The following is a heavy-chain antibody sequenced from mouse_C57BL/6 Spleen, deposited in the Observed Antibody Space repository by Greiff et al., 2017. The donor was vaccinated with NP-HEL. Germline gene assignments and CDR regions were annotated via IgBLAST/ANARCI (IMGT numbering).Heavy chain of an antibody. CDR3: ARWGYYGSSYFAY. Sequence: QVQLQQPGAELVRPGSSVKLSCKASGYTFTSYWMHWVKQRPIKGLEWIGNIDPSDSETHYNQKFKDKATLTVDKSSSTAYMQLSSLTSEDSAVYYCARWGYYGSSYFAYWGQGTLVTVSA. V-gene: IGHV1-52*01. D-gene: IGHD1-1*01. CDR2: IDPSDSET. CDR1: GYTFTSYW. J-gene: IGHJ3*01.